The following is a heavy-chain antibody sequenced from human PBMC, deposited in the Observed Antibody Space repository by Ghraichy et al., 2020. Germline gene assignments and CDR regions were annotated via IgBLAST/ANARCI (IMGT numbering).Heavy chain of an antibody. V-gene: IGHV1-3*01. J-gene: IGHJ4*02. CDR1: GYTFTSYA. D-gene: IGHD6-13*01. Sequence: ASVKVSCKASGYTFTSYAMHWVRQAPGQRLEWMGWINAGNGNTKYSQKFQGRVTITRDTSASTAYMELSSLRSEDTAVYYCARAARIAAAGTIGYWGQGTLVTVSS. CDR3: ARAARIAAAGTIGY. CDR2: INAGNGNT.